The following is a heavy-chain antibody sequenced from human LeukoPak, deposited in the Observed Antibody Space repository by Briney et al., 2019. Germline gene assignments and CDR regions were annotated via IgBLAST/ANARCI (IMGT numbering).Heavy chain of an antibody. J-gene: IGHJ4*02. D-gene: IGHD3-22*01. CDR2: INPNSGGT. V-gene: IGHV1-2*02. CDR3: ARTNLYYCDSSGYYYMDY. CDR1: GYTFTGYY. Sequence: ASVKVSCKASGYTFTGYYMHWVRQAPGQGLEWMGWINPNSGGTNYAQKFQGRVTMTRDTSISTAYMELSRLRSDDTAVYCCARTNLYYCDSSGYYYMDYWGQGTLVTVSS.